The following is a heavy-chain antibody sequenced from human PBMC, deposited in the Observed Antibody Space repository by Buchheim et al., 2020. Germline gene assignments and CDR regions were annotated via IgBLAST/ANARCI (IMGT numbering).Heavy chain of an antibody. V-gene: IGHV3-30*04. Sequence: QVQLVESGGGVVQPGRSLRLSCAASGFTFSSYAMHWVRQAPGKGLEWVAVISYDGSNKYYADSVKGRFTISRDNSKNTLYLQMNSLRAEDTAVYYCARESVAVAYYLDYWGQGTL. D-gene: IGHD6-19*01. CDR2: ISYDGSNK. CDR3: ARESVAVAYYLDY. CDR1: GFTFSSYA. J-gene: IGHJ4*02.